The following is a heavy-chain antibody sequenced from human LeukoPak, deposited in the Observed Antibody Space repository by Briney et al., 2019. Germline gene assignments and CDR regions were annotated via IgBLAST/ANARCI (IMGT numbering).Heavy chain of an antibody. CDR1: GGSFSGYY. V-gene: IGHV4-34*01. D-gene: IGHD6-6*01. CDR2: INHSGST. Sequence: SETLSLTCAVYGGSFSGYYWSWIRQPPGKGLEWIGEINHSGSTNYNPSLKSRVTISVDTSKNQFSLKLSSVTAADTAVYYCARARRRFTDSSSSHFDYWGQGTLVTVSS. J-gene: IGHJ4*02. CDR3: ARARRRFTDSSSSHFDY.